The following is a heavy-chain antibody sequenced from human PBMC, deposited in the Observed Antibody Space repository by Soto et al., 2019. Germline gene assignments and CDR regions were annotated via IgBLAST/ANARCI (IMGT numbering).Heavy chain of an antibody. CDR2: ISSNSRVI. J-gene: IGHJ4*02. V-gene: IGHV3-48*02. Sequence: GSLRLSCAASGFTFSNSNMDWVRQAPGKGLEWISYISSNSRVIYYADSVKGRFTISRDNAKNSLFLQMSGLRDEDTAVYYCARESNMGDFWGQGTLVTAPQ. CDR3: ARESNMGDF. CDR1: GFTFSNSN. D-gene: IGHD3-10*01.